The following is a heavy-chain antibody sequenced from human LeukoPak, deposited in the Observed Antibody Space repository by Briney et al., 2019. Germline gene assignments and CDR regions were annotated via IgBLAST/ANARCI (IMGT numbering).Heavy chain of an antibody. CDR3: AKDTIAGSWYGTYFDY. CDR1: GFSFSSYA. V-gene: IGHV3-23*01. J-gene: IGHJ4*02. D-gene: IGHD6-13*01. Sequence: GGSLRLSCVASGFSFSSYAINWVRQAPGRGLEWVSIISGSGDNTNYADSVKGRFTISRDNSKNSLYLQMNSLRAEDTALYYCAKDTIAGSWYGTYFDYWGQGTLVTVSS. CDR2: ISGSGDNT.